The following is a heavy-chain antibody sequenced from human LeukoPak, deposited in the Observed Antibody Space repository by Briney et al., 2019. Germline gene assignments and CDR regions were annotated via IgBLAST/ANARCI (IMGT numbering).Heavy chain of an antibody. CDR2: ISGSGGST. CDR1: GFTFSSYA. D-gene: IGHD3-3*01. Sequence: GGSLRLSCAASGFTFSSYAMSWVRQAPGKGREWVSAISGSGGSTYYAASVKGRFTISRDNAKTLFLQMNSLRAEDTAVYYCAREVFWSGYFANLHFDYWGRGTLVTVS. V-gene: IGHV3-23*01. J-gene: IGHJ4*02. CDR3: AREVFWSGYFANLHFDY.